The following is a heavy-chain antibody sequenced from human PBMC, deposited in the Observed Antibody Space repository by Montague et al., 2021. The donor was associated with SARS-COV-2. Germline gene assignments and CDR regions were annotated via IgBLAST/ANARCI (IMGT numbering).Heavy chain of an antibody. V-gene: IGHV4-38-2*02. D-gene: IGHD3-10*02. CDR3: VREKAGGLRNVLDI. J-gene: IGHJ3*02. Sequence: SETLSLTCTVSGFSIGSGDYWGWIRQPPGKGLEWIGSIYHSGTTYYNPSLQSRLTMSIDTSTNQFSLRLTSVTAADTAVFFRVREKAGGLRNVLDIWGQGTTVTVSS. CDR2: IYHSGTT. CDR1: GFSIGSGDY.